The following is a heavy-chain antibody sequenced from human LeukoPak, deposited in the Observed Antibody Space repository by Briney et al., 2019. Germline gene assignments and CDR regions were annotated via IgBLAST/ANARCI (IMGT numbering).Heavy chain of an antibody. V-gene: IGHV4-39*01. CDR3: VGHMVGTIRTF. Sequence: SETLSLTCTVSGVSITSRRHYWVWIRQPPGKGLEWIGSINYSGTTDYNPSLESRVTISVDTSKSEVYLKLSSVTAADAAVFCCVGHMVGTIRTFWGQGTLVAVSS. D-gene: IGHD5-12*01. CDR2: INYSGTT. J-gene: IGHJ4*02. CDR1: GVSITSRRHY.